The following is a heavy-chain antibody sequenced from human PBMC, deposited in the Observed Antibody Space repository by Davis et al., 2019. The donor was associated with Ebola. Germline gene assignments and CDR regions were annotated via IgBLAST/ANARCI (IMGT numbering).Heavy chain of an antibody. V-gene: IGHV3-23*01. CDR2: ISSSGGST. D-gene: IGHD3-3*01. CDR3: RYYDFWSGYLTPRGYYGMDV. Sequence: GGSLRLSCAASGFTVSSNYMSWVRQAPGKGLEWVSAISSSGGSTYYADSVKGRFTISRDNSKNTLYLQMNSLRAEDTAVYYCRYYDFWSGYLTPRGYYGMDVWGQGTTVTVSS. J-gene: IGHJ6*02. CDR1: GFTVSSNY.